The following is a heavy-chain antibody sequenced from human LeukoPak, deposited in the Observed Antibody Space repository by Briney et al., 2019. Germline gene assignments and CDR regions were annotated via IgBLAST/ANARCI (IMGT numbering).Heavy chain of an antibody. Sequence: GGSLRLSCAASGFTVSSNYMSWVRQAPGKGLEWVSVIYDNGDAYSADSVKGRFTISRHNSKNTLYLQMNSLRPEDTAVYYCAGGSRRDGYDYWGQGTLVTVSS. CDR1: GFTVSSNY. CDR3: AGGSRRDGYDY. CDR2: IYDNGDA. J-gene: IGHJ4*02. V-gene: IGHV3-53*04. D-gene: IGHD5-24*01.